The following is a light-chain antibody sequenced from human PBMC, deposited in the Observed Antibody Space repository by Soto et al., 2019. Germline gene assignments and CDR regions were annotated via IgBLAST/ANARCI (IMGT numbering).Light chain of an antibody. CDR3: QRYNNWPLT. J-gene: IGKJ4*01. CDR1: QSVNSN. CDR2: AAS. V-gene: IGKV3-15*01. Sequence: EIVMTQSPVTLSVSPGERATLSCRASQSVNSNLAWYQQKPGQAPRLLIYAASTRATGIPARFSGSGSGTDFTLTISSLQSEDFAVYYCQRYNNWPLTFGGGTKVDI.